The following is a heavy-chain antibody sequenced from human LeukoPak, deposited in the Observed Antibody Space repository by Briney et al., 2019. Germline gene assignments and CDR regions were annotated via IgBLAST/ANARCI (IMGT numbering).Heavy chain of an antibody. J-gene: IGHJ6*02. V-gene: IGHV4-39*07. CDR1: GGSITSGTYY. CDR3: ARDSRDCSGGSCYWGYYYYGMDV. D-gene: IGHD2-15*01. Sequence: SETLSLTCSVSGGSITSGTYYWGWIRQPPGKGLEWIASIYYSGSTYYNPSLKSRVAISVDTSKNQFSLRMTSVTAADTAVYYCARDSRDCSGGSCYWGYYYYGMDVWGQGTTVTVSS. CDR2: IYYSGST.